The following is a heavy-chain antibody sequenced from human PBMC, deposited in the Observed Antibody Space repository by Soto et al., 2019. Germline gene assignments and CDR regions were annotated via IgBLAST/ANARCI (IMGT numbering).Heavy chain of an antibody. V-gene: IGHV3-7*01. CDR3: ARGWLGYYFDY. D-gene: IGHD3-22*01. CDR1: GFTFDSYW. Sequence: GGSLILSCAASGFTFDSYWMSWVRQAPGKGLEWVANINQDGSEKYYIDSVKGRFTINPDTSKNQFSLQLNSVTPEDTAVYYCARGWLGYYFDYWGQGTLVTVSS. CDR2: INQDGSEK. J-gene: IGHJ4*02.